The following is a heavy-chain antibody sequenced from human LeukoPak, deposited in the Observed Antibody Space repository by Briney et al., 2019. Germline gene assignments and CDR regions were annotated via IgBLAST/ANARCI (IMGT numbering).Heavy chain of an antibody. D-gene: IGHD3-22*01. V-gene: IGHV3-15*01. CDR3: TTQTYYYDSSGYSSGEY. CDR1: GFTFSSYW. CDR2: IKSKTDGGTT. J-gene: IGHJ4*02. Sequence: GGSLRLSCAASGFTFSSYWMSWVRQAPGKGLEWVGRIKSKTDGGTTDYAAPVKGRFTISRDDSKNTLYLQMNSLKTEDTAVYYCTTQTYYYDSSGYSSGEYWGQGTLVTVSS.